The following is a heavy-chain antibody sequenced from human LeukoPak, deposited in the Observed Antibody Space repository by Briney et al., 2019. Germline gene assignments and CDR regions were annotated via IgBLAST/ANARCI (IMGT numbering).Heavy chain of an antibody. CDR3: ARESEAVASDAFDI. Sequence: AGGSLRLSCAASGFTVSSNYMSWVRQAPGKGLEWVSVIYSGGSTYYADSVKGRFTISRDNSKNTLYLQMNSLRAEDTAVYYCARESEAVASDAFDIWGQGTMVTVSS. D-gene: IGHD6-19*01. V-gene: IGHV3-66*01. CDR2: IYSGGST. CDR1: GFTVSSNY. J-gene: IGHJ3*02.